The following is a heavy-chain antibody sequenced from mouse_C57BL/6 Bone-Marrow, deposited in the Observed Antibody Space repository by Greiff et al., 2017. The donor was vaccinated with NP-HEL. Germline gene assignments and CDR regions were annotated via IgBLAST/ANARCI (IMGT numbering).Heavy chain of an antibody. J-gene: IGHJ4*01. D-gene: IGHD1-1*01. CDR3: ARSHYGSSSYYAMDY. CDR1: GYAFSSSW. V-gene: IGHV1-82*01. Sequence: VKLMESGPELVKPGASVKISCKASGYAFSSSWMNWVKQRPGKGLEWIGRIYPGDGDTNYNGKFKGKATLTADKSSSTAYMQLSSLTSEDSAVYFCARSHYGSSSYYAMDYWGQGTSVTVSS. CDR2: IYPGDGDT.